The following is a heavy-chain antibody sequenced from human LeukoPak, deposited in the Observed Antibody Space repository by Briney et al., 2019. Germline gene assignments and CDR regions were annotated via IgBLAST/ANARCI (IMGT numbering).Heavy chain of an antibody. D-gene: IGHD6-13*01. CDR3: ASVYSSTSWDY. V-gene: IGHV5-51*01. CDR2: IFPAASDT. J-gene: IGHJ4*02. Sequence: GESLKISCRASGYSFTTYWIGWVRQMPGKGLEWMGVIFPAASDTRYSPSFQGQVTISADKSISTAYLQWSSLKASDTAMYYCASVYSSTSWDYWGRGTLVTVSS. CDR1: GYSFTTYW.